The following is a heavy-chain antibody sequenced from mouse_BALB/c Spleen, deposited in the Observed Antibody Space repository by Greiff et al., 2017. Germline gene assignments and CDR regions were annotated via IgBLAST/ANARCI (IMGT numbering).Heavy chain of an antibody. V-gene: IGHV1S16*01. CDR1: GFTFTSYY. CDR2: ISPGNGCT. J-gene: IGHJ3*01. CDR3: TMSGGNAY. Sequence: VQLQESGADLVKPGASVKLSCTASGFTFTSYYMYWVRQRPGQGLEWIGEISPGNGCTNFYEKFKSKATRTVDKSSSTAYMQLSSLTSEDSAVYDCTMSGGNAYWGQGTLVTVSA. D-gene: IGHD1-1*02.